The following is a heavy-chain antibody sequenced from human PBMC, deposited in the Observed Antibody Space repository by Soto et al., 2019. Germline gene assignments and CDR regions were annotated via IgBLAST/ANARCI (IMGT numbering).Heavy chain of an antibody. CDR2: IYPGDSDT. D-gene: IGHD3-9*01. V-gene: IGHV5-51*01. CDR1: GYSFTSYW. Sequence: GESLKISCKGSGYSFTSYWIGWVRQMPGKGLEWMGIIYPGDSDTRYSPSFQGQVTISADKSISTAYLQWSSLKASDTAMYYCAGGRYFDWLLIWFDPWGQGTLVTVSS. J-gene: IGHJ5*02. CDR3: AGGRYFDWLLIWFDP.